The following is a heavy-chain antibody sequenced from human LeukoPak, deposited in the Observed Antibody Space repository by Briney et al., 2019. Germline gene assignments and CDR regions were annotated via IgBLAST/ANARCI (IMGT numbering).Heavy chain of an antibody. J-gene: IGHJ4*02. CDR1: GDPVSSSNYY. Sequence: KPSETLSLTCTVFGDPVSSSNYYWAWFRQPPGKGLDWIGSLYYDGRTYYSPSLESRVTVSVDTSKNQFSLKLSSVTAADTAVYYCARGVPTHDYSSSWHYFDYWGQGTLVTVSS. V-gene: IGHV4-39*07. D-gene: IGHD6-13*01. CDR2: LYYDGRT. CDR3: ARGVPTHDYSSSWHYFDY.